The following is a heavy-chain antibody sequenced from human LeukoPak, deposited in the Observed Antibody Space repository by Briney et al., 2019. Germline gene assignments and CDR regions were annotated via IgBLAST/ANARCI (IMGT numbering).Heavy chain of an antibody. J-gene: IGHJ4*02. Sequence: GGSLRLSCAASGFTFSISAMTWVRQAPGKGLEWVSLIAGGGGSTYYAESVTGRFTVSRDNSKNTLYLQMNSLRVEDTAFYYCAKDNRRHYTSGPNPDSLHWGQGALVTVSS. CDR2: IAGGGGST. V-gene: IGHV3-23*01. D-gene: IGHD6-19*01. CDR1: GFTFSISA. CDR3: AKDNRRHYTSGPNPDSLH.